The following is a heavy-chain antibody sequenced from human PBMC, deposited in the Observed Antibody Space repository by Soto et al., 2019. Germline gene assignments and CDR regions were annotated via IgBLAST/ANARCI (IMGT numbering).Heavy chain of an antibody. CDR1: GFTVSSNY. CDR3: ERGGSYGGNSEGEIDY. Sequence: EVQLVESGGGLVQPGGSLRLSCAASGFTVSSNYMSWVRQAPGKGLEWVSVIYSGGSIYYADSVKGRFTISRDNSKNTLYLQMNSLRAEDTAVYYCERGGSYGGNSEGEIDYWGQGTLVTVSS. D-gene: IGHD4-17*01. V-gene: IGHV3-66*01. J-gene: IGHJ4*02. CDR2: IYSGGSI.